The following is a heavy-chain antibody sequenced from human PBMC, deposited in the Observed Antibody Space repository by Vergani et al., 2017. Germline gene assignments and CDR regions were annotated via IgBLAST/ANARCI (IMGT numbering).Heavy chain of an antibody. CDR2: ISSSSSYI. CDR1: GFTFSSYS. Sequence: EVQLVESGGGLVKPGGSLRLSCAASGFTFSSYSMNWVRQAPGQGLEWVSSISSSSSYIYYADSVKGRFTISRDNAKNSLYLQMNSLRAEDTAVYYCARSDFWSGYTPKYYYYYYMDVWGKGTTVTVSS. V-gene: IGHV3-21*01. J-gene: IGHJ6*03. D-gene: IGHD3-3*01. CDR3: ARSDFWSGYTPKYYYYYYMDV.